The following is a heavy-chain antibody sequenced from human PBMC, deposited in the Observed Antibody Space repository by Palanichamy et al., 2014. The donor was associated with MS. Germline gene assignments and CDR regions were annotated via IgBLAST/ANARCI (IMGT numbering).Heavy chain of an antibody. CDR2: VIPILGVS. Sequence: QVQLMQSGAEVKKPGSSVKVSCKASGGTSSSYVISWVRQAPEQGLEWVGRVIPILGVSNYAQKFQGRVTITADKSTNTAYLELSSLTSEDTAVYYCAREYDSSGYYDLDYWGQGTLVTVSS. CDR1: GGTSSSYV. CDR3: AREYDSSGYYDLDY. V-gene: IGHV1-69*04. J-gene: IGHJ4*02. D-gene: IGHD3-22*01.